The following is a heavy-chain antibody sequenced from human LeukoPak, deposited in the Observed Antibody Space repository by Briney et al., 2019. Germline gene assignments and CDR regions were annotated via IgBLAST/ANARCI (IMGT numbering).Heavy chain of an antibody. V-gene: IGHV5-51*01. J-gene: IGHJ3*02. Sequence: GESLKISCKGSGSSFTSYWIGWVRQMPGKGLEWMGIIYPGDSDTRYSPSFQGQVTISADKSISTAYLQWSSLKASDTAMYYCARLRFLEWRAFDIWGQGTMVTVSS. CDR2: IYPGDSDT. D-gene: IGHD3-3*01. CDR3: ARLRFLEWRAFDI. CDR1: GSSFTSYW.